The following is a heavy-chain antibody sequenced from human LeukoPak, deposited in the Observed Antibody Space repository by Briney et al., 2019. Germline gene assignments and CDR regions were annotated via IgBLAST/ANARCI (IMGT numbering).Heavy chain of an antibody. CDR1: GSIFTNYW. CDR2: IYPADSDT. J-gene: IGHJ4*02. Sequence: GAPLQISCQVSGSIFTNYWIGWVRQMPGKGLESMGIIYPADSDTTYSPSFQGPVTISADKSISTVYLQWSSLRASDTAMYYCARQSRDGSKTRGYFFDYWGQGTLVTVSS. V-gene: IGHV5-51*01. CDR3: ARQSRDGSKTRGYFFDY. D-gene: IGHD3-10*01.